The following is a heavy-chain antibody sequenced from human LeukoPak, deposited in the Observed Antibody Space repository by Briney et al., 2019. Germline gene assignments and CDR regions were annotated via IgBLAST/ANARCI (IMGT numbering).Heavy chain of an antibody. Sequence: SETLSLTCTVSGGSISSYYWSWIRQPAGKGLEWIGRIYTSGNTNYNPSLKSRVTMSVDTSKNQFSLKLSSVTAADTAVYYCARSAMVRGVTPWFDPWGQGTLVTVSS. CDR1: GGSISSYY. CDR2: IYTSGNT. J-gene: IGHJ5*02. V-gene: IGHV4-4*07. CDR3: ARSAMVRGVTPWFDP. D-gene: IGHD3-10*01.